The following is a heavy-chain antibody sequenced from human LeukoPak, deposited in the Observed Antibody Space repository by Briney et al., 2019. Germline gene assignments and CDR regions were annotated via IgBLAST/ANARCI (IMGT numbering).Heavy chain of an antibody. CDR1: GFTFSSYA. CDR2: ISGSGGST. V-gene: IGHV3-23*01. D-gene: IGHD3-9*01. J-gene: IGHJ4*02. Sequence: GGSLRLSCAASGFTFSSYAMSWVRQAPGKGLEWVSAISGSGGSTYYADSVKGRFTISRDNAKNSLYLQMNSLRDEDTAVYYCARNHFEDYWGQGTLVTVSS. CDR3: ARNHFEDY.